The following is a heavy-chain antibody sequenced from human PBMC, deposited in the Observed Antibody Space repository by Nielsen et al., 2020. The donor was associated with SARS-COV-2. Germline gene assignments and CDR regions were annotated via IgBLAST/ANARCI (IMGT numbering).Heavy chain of an antibody. V-gene: IGHV2-5*01. CDR2: IYWNDDK. CDR3: AHSIDRPIYLRVYGWFDP. D-gene: IGHD5/OR15-5a*01. CDR1: GFSLSTSGVG. J-gene: IGHJ5*02. Sequence: SGPTLVKPTQTLTLTCTFSGFSLSTSGVGVGWIRQPPGKALEWLALIYWNDDKRYSPSLKSRLTITKDTSKNQVVLTMTNMDPVDTATYYCAHSIDRPIYLRVYGWFDPWGQGTLVTVSS.